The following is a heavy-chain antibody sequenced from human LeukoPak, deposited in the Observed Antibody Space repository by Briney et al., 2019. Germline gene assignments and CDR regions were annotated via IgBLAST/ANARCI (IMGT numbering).Heavy chain of an antibody. D-gene: IGHD1-26*01. V-gene: IGHV1-69*13. Sequence: SVKVSCKVSGGTFSSYAISWVRQAPGQGLEWMGKIIPISGTTNYAQKFQSRVTFTADESTSTAYMELSSLRSEDTALYYCARKLRLGGNWFDPWGQGTLVTVSS. CDR3: ARKLRLGGNWFDP. J-gene: IGHJ5*02. CDR1: GGTFSSYA. CDR2: IIPISGTT.